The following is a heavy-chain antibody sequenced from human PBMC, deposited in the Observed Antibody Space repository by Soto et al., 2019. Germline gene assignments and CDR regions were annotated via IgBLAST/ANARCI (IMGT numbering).Heavy chain of an antibody. CDR3: ARERPVRGWPLSDYYYYGMDV. CDR1: GFTFSSYS. V-gene: IGHV3-48*02. CDR2: ISSSSSTI. D-gene: IGHD3-10*02. J-gene: IGHJ6*02. Sequence: EVQLVESGGGLVQPGGSLRLSCAASGFTFSSYSMNWVRQAPGKGLERVSYISSSSSTIYYADSVKGRFTISRDNAKNSLYLQMNSMRDEDTAVYYCARERPVRGWPLSDYYYYGMDVWGQGTTVTVSS.